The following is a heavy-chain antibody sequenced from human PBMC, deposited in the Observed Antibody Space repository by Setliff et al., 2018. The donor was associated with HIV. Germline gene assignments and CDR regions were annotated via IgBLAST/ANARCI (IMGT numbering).Heavy chain of an antibody. V-gene: IGHV3-30*01. D-gene: IGHD1-1*01. CDR3: AKVKVPTTDLYFLDY. CDR1: GFTFRDFA. CDR2: ISYDGSYI. Sequence: GGSLRLSCAASGFTFRDFAMHWVRQAPGKGLEWVAFISYDGSYIYYAESVKDRFTISRDNSKNMVYLQMNSLRAEDTALYYCAKVKVPTTDLYFLDYWGQGTPVTVSS. J-gene: IGHJ4*02.